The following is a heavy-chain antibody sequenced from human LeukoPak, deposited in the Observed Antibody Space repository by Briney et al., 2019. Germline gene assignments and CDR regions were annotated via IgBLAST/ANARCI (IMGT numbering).Heavy chain of an antibody. J-gene: IGHJ4*02. CDR3: ARDRVGAPSVRYFDY. V-gene: IGHV1-69*04. CDR1: GGTFSSYA. D-gene: IGHD1-26*01. CDR2: IIPILGIA. Sequence: ASVKVSCKASGGTFSSYAISWVRQAPGQGLEWMGRIIPILGIANYAQKFQGRVTITADKSTSTAYMELSSLRSEDTAVYYCARDRVGAPSVRYFDYWGQGTLVTVSS.